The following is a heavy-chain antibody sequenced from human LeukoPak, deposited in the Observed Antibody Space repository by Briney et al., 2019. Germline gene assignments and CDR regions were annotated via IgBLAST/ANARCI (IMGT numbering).Heavy chain of an antibody. Sequence: GGSLRLSCAASGFTFSSYAMSWVRQAPGKGLVWVSRINSDGSSTSYADSVKGRFTISRDNAKNTLYLQMNSLRAEDTAVYYCARDVGDGYNLEGDFDYWGQGTLVTVSS. D-gene: IGHD5-24*01. V-gene: IGHV3-74*01. CDR2: INSDGSST. CDR3: ARDVGDGYNLEGDFDY. J-gene: IGHJ4*02. CDR1: GFTFSSYA.